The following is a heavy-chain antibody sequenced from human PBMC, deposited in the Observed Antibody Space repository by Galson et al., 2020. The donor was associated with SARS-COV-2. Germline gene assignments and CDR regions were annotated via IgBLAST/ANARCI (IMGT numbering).Heavy chain of an antibody. V-gene: IGHV4-59*01. J-gene: IGHJ4*02. D-gene: IGHD6-13*01. CDR2: SGNT. Sequence: SETLSLTCTVSGDSISSYSWSWIRQPPGKGLEWIGDSGNTNYNPSLKSRVTISLDTSKNQFSLKLSSVTAADTAVYYCAREGIRYSSSWYYFDYLGQGTLVTVSS. CDR1: GDSISSYS. CDR3: AREGIRYSSSWYYFDY.